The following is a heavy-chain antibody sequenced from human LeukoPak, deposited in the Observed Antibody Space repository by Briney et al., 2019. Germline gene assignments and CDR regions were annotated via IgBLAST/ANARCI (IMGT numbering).Heavy chain of an antibody. CDR2: IYYSGST. V-gene: IGHV4-61*01. Sequence: SETLSLTCVVSGDSVNSFNYYWSWIRQPPGKGLEWIGYIYYSGSTNYNPSLKSRVTISVDTSKNQFSLKLSSVTAADTAVYYCARGGRGSYWSMDVWGQGTTVTVSS. CDR1: GDSVNSFNYY. J-gene: IGHJ6*02. D-gene: IGHD5-12*01. CDR3: ARGGRGSYWSMDV.